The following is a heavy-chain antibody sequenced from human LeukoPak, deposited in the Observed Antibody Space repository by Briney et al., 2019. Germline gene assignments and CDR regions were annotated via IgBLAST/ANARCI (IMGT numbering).Heavy chain of an antibody. CDR2: IYTGGST. V-gene: IGHV3-66*01. Sequence: GGSLRLSCAASGFTVSTNYLSWVRQAPGKGLEWVSIIYTGGSTYYADSVKGRFIISRDDSKNTLYLQMNSLRAENTAVYYCAKDPPTGIHYWGQGTLVTVSS. CDR1: GFTVSTNY. D-gene: IGHD1-14*01. J-gene: IGHJ4*02. CDR3: AKDPPTGIHY.